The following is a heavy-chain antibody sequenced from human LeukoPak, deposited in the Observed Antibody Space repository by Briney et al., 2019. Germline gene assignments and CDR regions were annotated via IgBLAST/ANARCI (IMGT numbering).Heavy chain of an antibody. CDR1: GGSFSGYY. J-gene: IGHJ4*02. Sequence: PSETLSLTCAVYGGSFSGYYWGWIRQPPGKGLDWIGNIYYSGSTYYNPSLQSRVTISVDTSKNQFSLKLSSVTAADTAVYYCFLYCSSISCSLDYWGQGTLVTVSS. CDR2: IYYSGST. CDR3: FLYCSSISCSLDY. D-gene: IGHD2-2*01. V-gene: IGHV4-34*03.